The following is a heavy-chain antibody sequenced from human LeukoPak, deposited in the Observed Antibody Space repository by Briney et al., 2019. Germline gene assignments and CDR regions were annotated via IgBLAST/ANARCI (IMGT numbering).Heavy chain of an antibody. Sequence: GGSLRLSRSASGFPFNTYAIHWVRQAPGKELEYVVGISSNGDNTDFADSAKGRFTISRDNSKSTLFLQMNSLRAEDTAVYFCTRDSALLGVAFDLWGQGTVVTVSS. CDR1: GFPFNTYA. CDR2: ISSNGDNT. D-gene: IGHD2-15*01. J-gene: IGHJ3*01. CDR3: TRDSALLGVAFDL. V-gene: IGHV3-64D*06.